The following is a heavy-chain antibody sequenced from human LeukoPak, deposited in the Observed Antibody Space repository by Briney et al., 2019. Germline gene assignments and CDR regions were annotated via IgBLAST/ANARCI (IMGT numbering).Heavy chain of an antibody. J-gene: IGHJ4*02. Sequence: GGSLRLSCAASGFTFSSYGMHWVRQAPGKGLEWVAVISYDGSNKYYADSVKGRFTISRDNSKNTLYLQMNSLRAEDTAVYYCAKDGDEWELLDYFDYWGQGTLVTVSS. CDR3: AKDGDEWELLDYFDY. CDR2: ISYDGSNK. V-gene: IGHV3-30*18. D-gene: IGHD1-26*01. CDR1: GFTFSSYG.